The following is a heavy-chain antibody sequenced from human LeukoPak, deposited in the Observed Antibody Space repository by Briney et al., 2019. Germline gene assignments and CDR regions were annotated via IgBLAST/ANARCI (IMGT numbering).Heavy chain of an antibody. CDR3: ARFPPYCSGGIFYSDYYCYGMDV. CDR2: IYTGDSDS. D-gene: IGHD2-15*01. Sequence: GEPPQIPCKGSGYSFTSYWIGWVRRVPGKGPEWMGSIYTGDSDSRYCPSFQGQVTSSADKYISTAYLQWSSLKASDTAMYYCARFPPYCSGGIFYSDYYCYGMDVWGQGPRSPSP. J-gene: IGHJ6*02. V-gene: IGHV5-51*01. CDR1: GYSFTSYW.